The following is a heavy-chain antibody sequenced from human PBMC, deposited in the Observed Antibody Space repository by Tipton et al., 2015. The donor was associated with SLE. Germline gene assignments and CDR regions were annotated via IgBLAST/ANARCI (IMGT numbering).Heavy chain of an antibody. Sequence: TLSLTCTVSGGSITNTNYYWSWIRQPAGKELEWIGHTFTSGATNYNPSLKSRVTISVDTSNNQFSLKLTSVTATDTAVYYCARLGYAFWSRYADSWGQGILVTVSS. D-gene: IGHD3-3*01. CDR3: ARLGYAFWSRYADS. V-gene: IGHV4-61*09. J-gene: IGHJ4*02. CDR1: GGSITNTNYY. CDR2: TFTSGAT.